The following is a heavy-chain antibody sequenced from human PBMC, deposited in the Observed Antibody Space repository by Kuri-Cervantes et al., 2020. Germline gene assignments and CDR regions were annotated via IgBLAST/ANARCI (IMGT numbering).Heavy chain of an antibody. CDR2: ISTISTYI. J-gene: IGHJ2*01. V-gene: IGHV3-21*01. CDR1: GFTFGDYA. D-gene: IGHD2-15*01. CDR3: AREGYCRGGNCYPSYWYFDL. Sequence: GGSLRLSCTASGFTFGDYAMNWVRQAPGKGLEWVSSISTISTYIYYADSVKGRFTISRDNAKNSLYLQMNSLRAEDTAVYYCAREGYCRGGNCYPSYWYFDLWGRGTLVTVSS.